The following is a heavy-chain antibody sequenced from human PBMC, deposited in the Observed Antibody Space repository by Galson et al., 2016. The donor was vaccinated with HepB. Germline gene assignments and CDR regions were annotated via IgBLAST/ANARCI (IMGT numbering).Heavy chain of an antibody. J-gene: IGHJ6*03. Sequence: SLRLSCAASGFTFNSYAMYWVRQAPDKGLEWVALISYDGINKYYADSVKGRFTISRDNSKNTLYLQMNSLRSEDTAVYYCARDPGSGWHYYYYYMDVWGKGTTVTVSS. CDR3: ARDPGSGWHYYYYYMDV. D-gene: IGHD6-19*01. V-gene: IGHV3-30-3*01. CDR1: GFTFNSYA. CDR2: ISYDGINK.